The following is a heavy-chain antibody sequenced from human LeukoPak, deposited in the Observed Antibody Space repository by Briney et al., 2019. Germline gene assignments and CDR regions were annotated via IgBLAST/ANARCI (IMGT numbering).Heavy chain of an antibody. CDR1: GGTFSSYA. CDR3: ARVTQYYYDSSGYYPAPYYYYMDV. Sequence: ASVKVSCKASGGTFSSYAISWVRQAPGQGLEWMGGIIPIFGTANYAQKFQGRVTITTDESTSPAYRERSSLRSEDTAVYYWARVTQYYYDSSGYYPAPYYYYMDVWGKGTKVTVSS. CDR2: IIPIFGTA. V-gene: IGHV1-69*05. D-gene: IGHD3-22*01. J-gene: IGHJ6*03.